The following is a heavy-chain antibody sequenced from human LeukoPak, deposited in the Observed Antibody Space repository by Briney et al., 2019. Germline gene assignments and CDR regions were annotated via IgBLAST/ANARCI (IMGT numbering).Heavy chain of an antibody. V-gene: IGHV4-4*07. CDR2: IYTSGST. CDR1: GGSISSYY. J-gene: IGHJ4*02. Sequence: PSETLSLTCTVSGGSISSYYWSWIRQPAGKGLEWIGRIYTSGSTNYNPSPKSRVTMSVDTSKNQFSLKLSSVTAADTAVYYCASGYYDSSGYFVDYWGQGTLVTVSS. D-gene: IGHD3-22*01. CDR3: ASGYYDSSGYFVDY.